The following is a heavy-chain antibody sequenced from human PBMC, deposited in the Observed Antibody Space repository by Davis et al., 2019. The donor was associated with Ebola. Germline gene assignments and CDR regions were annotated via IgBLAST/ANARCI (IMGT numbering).Heavy chain of an antibody. Sequence: MPGGSLRLSCTVSGGSISSGGYYWSWIRQPPGKGLEWIGYIYYSGSTNYNPSLKSRVTISIDTSKNQFSLEVRSVTAADTAFYYCVRGSDAYKTGYWGQGTLVTVSS. D-gene: IGHD5-24*01. V-gene: IGHV4-61*08. CDR1: GGSISSGGYY. CDR3: VRGSDAYKTGY. CDR2: IYYSGST. J-gene: IGHJ4*02.